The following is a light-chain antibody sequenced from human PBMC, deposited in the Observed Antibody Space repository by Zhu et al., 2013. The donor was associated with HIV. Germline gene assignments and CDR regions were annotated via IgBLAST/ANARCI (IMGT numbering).Light chain of an antibody. CDR1: QTVLYSFNNQNC. V-gene: IGKV4-1*01. CDR3: QQSYSIPPVT. Sequence: DIVVTQSPDSLAVSLGERATINCKSSQTVLYSFNNQNCLAWYQQKPGQPPKLLIYWASTRESGVPDRFSGSGSGTDFTLTISSLQPEDFATYYCQQSYSIPPVTFGQGTRLEIK. CDR2: WAS. J-gene: IGKJ5*01.